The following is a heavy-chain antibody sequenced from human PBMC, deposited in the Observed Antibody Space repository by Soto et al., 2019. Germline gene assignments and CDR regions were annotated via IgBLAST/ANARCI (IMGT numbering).Heavy chain of an antibody. Sequence: EVQVLESGGGLVQPGGSLRLSCAASGFTFNSYAMSWVRQAPGKGLEWVSAISGSGGSTYYADSVKGRFTISRDNSKNTLYLQMNSLRAEDTAVYYCAKDLPLVVTSSQYWGQGTLVTVSS. CDR2: ISGSGGST. V-gene: IGHV3-23*01. D-gene: IGHD2-21*02. CDR1: GFTFNSYA. J-gene: IGHJ4*02. CDR3: AKDLPLVVTSSQY.